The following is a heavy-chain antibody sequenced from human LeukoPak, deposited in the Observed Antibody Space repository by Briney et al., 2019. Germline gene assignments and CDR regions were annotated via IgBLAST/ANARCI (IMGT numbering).Heavy chain of an antibody. V-gene: IGHV3-23*01. D-gene: IGHD3-10*01. J-gene: IGHJ4*02. CDR1: ELHA. CDR2: ISRSGRST. CDR3: ARAIWYGSGTTAFDY. Sequence: PGGSLRLSCAASELHAMTWVRQGPGKGLEWVSAISRSGRSTYYADSVKGRFTISRDKSNNTMYLQMNSLRAEDTAVYFCARAIWYGSGTTAFDYWGQGTLVTVSP.